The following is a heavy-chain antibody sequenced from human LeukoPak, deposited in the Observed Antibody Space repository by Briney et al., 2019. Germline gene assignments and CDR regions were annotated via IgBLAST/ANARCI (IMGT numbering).Heavy chain of an antibody. CDR2: ISYDGSNK. Sequence: PGGSLRLSCTASGFTFGDYVMSWVRQAPGKGLEWVAVISYDGSNKYYADSVKGRFTISRDNSKNTLYLQMNSLRAEDTAVYYCARGGYYYDSSGYDYWGQGTLVTVSS. CDR3: ARGGYYYDSSGYDY. V-gene: IGHV3-30*04. CDR1: GFTFGDYV. D-gene: IGHD3-22*01. J-gene: IGHJ4*02.